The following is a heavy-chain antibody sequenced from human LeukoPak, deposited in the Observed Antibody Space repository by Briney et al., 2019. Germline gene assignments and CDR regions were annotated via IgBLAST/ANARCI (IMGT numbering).Heavy chain of an antibody. CDR1: GYTFTSYG. D-gene: IGHD5-18*01. CDR3: AREVDTAMVSWFHP. V-gene: IGHV1-18*01. CDR2: ISAYNGNT. Sequence: ASVKVSCKASGYTFTSYGISWVRQAPGQGLEWMGWISAYNGNTNYAQKLQGRVTMTTDTSTSTAYMELRSLRSDDTAVYYCAREVDTAMVSWFHPWGQGTLVTVSS. J-gene: IGHJ5*02.